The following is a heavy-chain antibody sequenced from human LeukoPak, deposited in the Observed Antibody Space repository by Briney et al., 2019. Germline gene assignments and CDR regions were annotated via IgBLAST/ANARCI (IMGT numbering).Heavy chain of an antibody. CDR2: ISGFNT. CDR3: AKDVCTSPRCLLYFDS. Sequence: GGSLRLSCTTSGFAYSNYAMNWVRQAPGKGPEWVSGISGFNTYYADSVKGRFTIFRDNSKNVLYLQMDRLRAEDTAVYSCAKDVCTSPRCLLYFDSWGQGTLVTVSS. CDR1: GFAYSNYA. V-gene: IGHV3-23*01. D-gene: IGHD2-8*01. J-gene: IGHJ4*02.